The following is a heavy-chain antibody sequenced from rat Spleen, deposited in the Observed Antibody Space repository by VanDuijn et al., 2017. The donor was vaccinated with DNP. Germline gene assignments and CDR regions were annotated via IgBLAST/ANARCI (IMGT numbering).Heavy chain of an antibody. CDR2: ISQDGSDT. CDR3: AGRPPPTRGPFDY. CDR1: GFTFSNYG. V-gene: IGHV5-7*01. D-gene: IGHD1-4*01. J-gene: IGHJ2*01. Sequence: EVQLVESGGGLVQPGRSLKLSCAASGFTFSNYGMHWIRQAPKKGLEWVATISQDGSDTYYRDSVKGRFTISRDNVKSTLYLQMDSLRSEDTATYYCAGRPPPTRGPFDYWGQGVTVTVSS.